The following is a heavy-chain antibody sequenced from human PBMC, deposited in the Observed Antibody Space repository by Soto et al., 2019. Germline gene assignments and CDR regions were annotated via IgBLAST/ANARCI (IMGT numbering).Heavy chain of an antibody. J-gene: IGHJ4*02. D-gene: IGHD3-9*01. CDR3: ARVLAGYKTPFDY. CDR1: GGSIASFY. Sequence: PSETLSLTCTVSGGSIASFYWSWIRQPPGKALEWIGYIYYSGSTNYNPSLKSRVTISVDTSKNQFSLRLSSVTAADTSLYYYARVLAGYKTPFDYWGRGPLVTVSS. CDR2: IYYSGST. V-gene: IGHV4-59*01.